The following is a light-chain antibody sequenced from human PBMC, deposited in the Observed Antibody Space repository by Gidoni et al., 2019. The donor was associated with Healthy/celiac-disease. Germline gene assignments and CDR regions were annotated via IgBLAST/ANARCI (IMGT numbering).Light chain of an antibody. J-gene: IGLJ1*01. CDR1: SSHIGSNY. CDR3: AAWDDSLSGSYV. CDR2: RNN. Sequence: QSVLTQPPSASGTPGPRVTISCSGSSSHIGSNYVYWYQQLPGTAPKLLIYRNNQRPSGVPDRFSGSKSGTSASLAISGLRSEDEADYYCAAWDDSLSGSYVFGTGTKVT. V-gene: IGLV1-47*01.